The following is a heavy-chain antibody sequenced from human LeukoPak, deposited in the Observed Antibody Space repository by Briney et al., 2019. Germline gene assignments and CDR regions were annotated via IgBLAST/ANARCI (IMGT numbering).Heavy chain of an antibody. CDR2: IYYSGST. D-gene: IGHD1-26*01. CDR3: ARGSPPSV. V-gene: IGHV4-59*01. Sequence: GLEWIGYIYYSGSTKYNPSLKSRVTISIDTSKNQFSLKLSSVTAADTAVYYCARGSPPSVWGQGTTVTVSS. J-gene: IGHJ6*02.